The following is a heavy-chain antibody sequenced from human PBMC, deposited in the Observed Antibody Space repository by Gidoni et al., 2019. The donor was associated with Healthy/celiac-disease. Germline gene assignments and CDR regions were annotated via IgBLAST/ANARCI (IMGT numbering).Heavy chain of an antibody. V-gene: IGHV4-39*01. Sequence: QLQLQESGPGLVNPSETLSITCTVSGCSISSRSYYWGWIRQPPGKGLEWIGSIYYSGSTYYNPSLKSRVTISVDTSKNQFSLKLSSVTAADTAVYYCARWGQLWSYAFDIWGQGTMVTVSS. D-gene: IGHD5-18*01. CDR2: IYYSGST. CDR1: GCSISSRSYY. CDR3: ARWGQLWSYAFDI. J-gene: IGHJ3*02.